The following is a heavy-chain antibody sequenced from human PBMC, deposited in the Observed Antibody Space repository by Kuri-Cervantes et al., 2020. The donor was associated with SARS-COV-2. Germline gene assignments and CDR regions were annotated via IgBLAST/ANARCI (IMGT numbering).Heavy chain of an antibody. J-gene: IGHJ6*04. CDR1: GGSISSTSYY. CDR2: IHHSGTT. V-gene: IGHV4-39*02. Sequence: SETLSLTCTVSGGSISSTSYYWGWTRQPPGKGLEWIGTIHHSGTTYYNPSLESRVTISVDTSQNLFSLELTSVSAADTAVYYCARDRYDQMDVWGKGTTVTVSS. CDR3: ARDRYDQMDV. D-gene: IGHD3-3*01.